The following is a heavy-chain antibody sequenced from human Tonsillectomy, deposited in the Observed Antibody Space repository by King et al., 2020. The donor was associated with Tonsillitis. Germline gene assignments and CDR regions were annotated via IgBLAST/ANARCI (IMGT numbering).Heavy chain of an antibody. J-gene: IGHJ4*02. V-gene: IGHV3-53*01. CDR3: ARESPGTGPLDY. CDR1: GFTVSSTY. D-gene: IGHD1-14*01. Sequence: VQLVESGGGLIQPGGSLRLSCAASGFTVSSTYMNWVRQAPGKGLEWVSGIYSGGSTDYADSVKGRFTISRDDSKNTLYLQMNSLRAEDTAVYYCARESPGTGPLDYWGQGALVTVSS. CDR2: IYSGGST.